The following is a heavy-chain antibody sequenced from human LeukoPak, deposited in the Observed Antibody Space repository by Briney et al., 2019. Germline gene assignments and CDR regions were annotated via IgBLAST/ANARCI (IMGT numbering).Heavy chain of an antibody. CDR2: TYYSGST. CDR3: ARQGRGSRPYYFDY. D-gene: IGHD3-10*01. CDR1: GGSISSSSYY. J-gene: IGHJ4*02. V-gene: IGHV4-39*01. Sequence: SETLSLTCTVSGGSISSSSYYWGWIRQPPGKGLEWIGSTYYSGSTYYNPSLKSRVTISVDTSKNQFSLKLSSVTAADTAVYYCARQGRGSRPYYFDYWGQGTLVTVSS.